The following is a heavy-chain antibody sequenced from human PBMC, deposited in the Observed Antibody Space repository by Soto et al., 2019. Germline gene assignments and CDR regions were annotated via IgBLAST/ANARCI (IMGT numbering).Heavy chain of an antibody. CDR1: GFTFSSYG. Sequence: GGSLRLSCAASGFTFSSYGMHWVRQAPGKGLEWVAVISYDGSNKYYADSVKGRFTISRDNSKNTLYLQMNSLRAEDTAVYYCARWYYDSRGQGGLDPWGQGTLVTVSS. D-gene: IGHD3-22*01. CDR2: ISYDGSNK. J-gene: IGHJ5*02. CDR3: ARWYYDSRGQGGLDP. V-gene: IGHV3-30*03.